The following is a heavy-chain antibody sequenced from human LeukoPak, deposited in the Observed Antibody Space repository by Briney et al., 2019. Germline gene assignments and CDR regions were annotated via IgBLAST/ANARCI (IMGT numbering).Heavy chain of an antibody. Sequence: PSETLSLTCTVSGGFISSYYWSWIRQPPGKGLEWIGYIYYSGSTNSNPSLKSRVTISVDTSKNQFSLKLSSVTAADTAVYYCARGGSYYDILTGYSTNFDYWGQGTLVTVSS. CDR3: ARGGSYYDILTGYSTNFDY. D-gene: IGHD3-9*01. CDR2: IYYSGST. J-gene: IGHJ4*02. CDR1: GGFISSYY. V-gene: IGHV4-59*01.